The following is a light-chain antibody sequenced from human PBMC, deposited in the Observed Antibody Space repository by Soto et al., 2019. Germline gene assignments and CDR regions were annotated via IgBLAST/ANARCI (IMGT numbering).Light chain of an antibody. CDR3: KQYNGSSRT. CDR1: QSISTW. Sequence: DIKMTQSPSTLSASVGDRVTITCRAGQSISTWLAWYQQKSGKAPKLLIYEASTLGSGVPSRFSGSGSGTEFTLTINSMQPDDFATYYCKQYNGSSRTFGQGTKVDIK. J-gene: IGKJ1*01. V-gene: IGKV1-5*03. CDR2: EAS.